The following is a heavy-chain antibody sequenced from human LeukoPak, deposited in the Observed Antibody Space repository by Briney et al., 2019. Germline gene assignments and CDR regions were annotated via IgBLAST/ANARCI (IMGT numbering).Heavy chain of an antibody. J-gene: IGHJ4*02. CDR1: GYTFTCYY. Sequence: GASVKVSCKASGYTFTCYYMHWVRQAPGQGLEWMGWINPNSGGTNYAQKFQGRVTMTRDTSISTAYMELSRLRSDDTAVYYCAIIRIAAAAHFDYWGQGTLVTVSS. CDR2: INPNSGGT. D-gene: IGHD6-13*01. CDR3: AIIRIAAAAHFDY. V-gene: IGHV1-2*02.